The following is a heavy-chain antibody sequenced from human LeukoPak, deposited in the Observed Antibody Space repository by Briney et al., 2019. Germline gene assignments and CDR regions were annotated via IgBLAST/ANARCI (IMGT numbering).Heavy chain of an antibody. J-gene: IGHJ4*02. CDR3: ARGTTGTTYYFDY. CDR2: ISGSSGII. Sequence: GGSLRLSCAASGFTFNTYTMNWVRQAPGKGLEWVSYISGSSGIIDYADSVRGRFTISRDNAKNSLYLQMNSLRAEDTAVYYCARGTTGTTYYFDYWGQGTLVTVSS. CDR1: GFTFNTYT. D-gene: IGHD1-1*01. V-gene: IGHV3-48*01.